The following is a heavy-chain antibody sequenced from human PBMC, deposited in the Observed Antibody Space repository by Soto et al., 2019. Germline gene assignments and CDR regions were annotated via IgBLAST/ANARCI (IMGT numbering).Heavy chain of an antibody. J-gene: IGHJ4*02. CDR3: AREAGAVIVVAEPDY. Sequence: GGSLRLSCAASGFSFSSYWMSWVRQAPGKGLEWVANIKQDGSEKYYVDSVKGRFTISRDNAKNSLYLQMNSLRAEDTAVYYCAREAGAVIVVAEPDYWGQGTLVTVSS. V-gene: IGHV3-7*05. CDR2: IKQDGSEK. CDR1: GFSFSSYW. D-gene: IGHD3-22*01.